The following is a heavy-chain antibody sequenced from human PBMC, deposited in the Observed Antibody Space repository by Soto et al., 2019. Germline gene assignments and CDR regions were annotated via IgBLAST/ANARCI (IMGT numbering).Heavy chain of an antibody. CDR3: ARGPPYYYDSSSYYNRY. CDR1: GGSFSGYY. Sequence: QVQLQQWGAGLLKPSETLSLTCAVYGGSFSGYYWSWIRQPPGKGLEWIGEINHSGSTNYNPSLKSLVTISVDTSKNQFSLKLSSVTAADTAVYYCARGPPYYYDSSSYYNRYWGQGTLVTVSS. V-gene: IGHV4-34*01. D-gene: IGHD3-22*01. J-gene: IGHJ4*02. CDR2: INHSGST.